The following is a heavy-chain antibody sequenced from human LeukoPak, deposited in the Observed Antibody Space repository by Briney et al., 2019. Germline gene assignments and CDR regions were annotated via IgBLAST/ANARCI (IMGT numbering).Heavy chain of an antibody. CDR3: AKDYGYSSSWYDY. Sequence: GGSLRLSCEASGFTFDDYGMHWVRQAPGKGLEWVSTISWNSASVGYVDSVKGRFTISRDNAKRTLYLQMNSLRPEDTALYYCAKDYGYSSSWYDYWGQGTPVTVSS. CDR2: ISWNSASV. J-gene: IGHJ4*02. CDR1: GFTFDDYG. V-gene: IGHV3-9*01. D-gene: IGHD6-13*01.